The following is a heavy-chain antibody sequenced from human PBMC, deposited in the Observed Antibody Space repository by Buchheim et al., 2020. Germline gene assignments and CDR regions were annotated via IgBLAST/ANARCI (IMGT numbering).Heavy chain of an antibody. V-gene: IGHV1-2*02. CDR2: INPHGGGT. Sequence: QVQLVQSGAEAKKPGASVKVSCKASGYTFTAYYIHWVRQAPGQGLEWMAWINPHGGGTDYAQKFRGRVTMTSDTSISTAYMELSSLTSDDTAVYYCARGGYNFWSGSSDNWFDPWGQGAL. D-gene: IGHD3-3*01. J-gene: IGHJ5*02. CDR1: GYTFTAYY. CDR3: ARGGYNFWSGSSDNWFDP.